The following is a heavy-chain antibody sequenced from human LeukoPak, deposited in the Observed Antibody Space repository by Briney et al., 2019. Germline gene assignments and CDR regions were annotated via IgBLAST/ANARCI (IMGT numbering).Heavy chain of an antibody. CDR1: GFTFSDYA. CDR2: VGSADAT. CDR3: AREHRGYSYGPSYSLDY. V-gene: IGHV3-23*01. J-gene: IGHJ4*02. D-gene: IGHD5-18*01. Sequence: PGGSLRLSCAASGFTFSDYAMNWVRQAPGKGLEWVSCVGSADATYYTDSVKGRFSASRDNSKNTLSLQMNSLRLEDTAVYYCAREHRGYSYGPSYSLDYWGQGTLVTVSS.